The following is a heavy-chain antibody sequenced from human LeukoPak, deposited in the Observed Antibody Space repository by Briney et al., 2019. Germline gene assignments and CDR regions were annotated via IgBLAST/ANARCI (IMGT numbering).Heavy chain of an antibody. CDR1: GFTFDDYA. V-gene: IGHV3-23*01. J-gene: IGHJ4*02. D-gene: IGHD2-15*01. CDR2: ISGSGGST. CDR3: AKTKKLVVVAATDY. Sequence: GSLRLSCAASGFTFDDYAMHWVRQAPGKGLEWVSLISGSGGSTYYADSVKGRFTISRDNSKNTLYLQMNSLRAEDTAVYYCAKTKKLVVVAATDYWGQGTLVTVSS.